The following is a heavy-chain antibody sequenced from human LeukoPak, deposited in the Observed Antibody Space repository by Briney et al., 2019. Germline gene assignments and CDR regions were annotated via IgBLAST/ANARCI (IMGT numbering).Heavy chain of an antibody. CDR2: ISASGDTT. CDR3: ARGLPWFGELTRGAFDY. D-gene: IGHD3-10*01. J-gene: IGHJ4*02. V-gene: IGHV3-23*01. CDR1: GFPFSAYA. Sequence: GGSLRLSCAASGFPFSAYAMSWVRQAPGKGLEWVSAISASGDTTYYADSVRGRFTISRDNSKNTLYLQMNSLRAGDTALYYCARGLPWFGELTRGAFDYWGQGTLVTVSS.